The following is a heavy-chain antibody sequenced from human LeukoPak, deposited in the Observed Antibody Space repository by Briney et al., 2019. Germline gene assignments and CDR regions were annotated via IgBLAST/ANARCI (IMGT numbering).Heavy chain of an antibody. CDR2: ISSSSSYI. CDR3: ARVTGTGDYYYYGMDV. V-gene: IGHV3-21*01. D-gene: IGHD1-7*01. J-gene: IGHJ6*02. Sequence: GGSLRLSCAASGFTFSSYSMNLVRQAPGKGLEWVSSISSSSSYIYYADSVKGRFTISRDNAKNSLYLQMNSLRAEDTAVYYCARVTGTGDYYYYGMDVWGQGTTVTVSS. CDR1: GFTFSSYS.